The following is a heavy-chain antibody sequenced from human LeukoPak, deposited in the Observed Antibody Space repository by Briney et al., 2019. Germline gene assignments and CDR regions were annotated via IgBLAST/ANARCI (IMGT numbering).Heavy chain of an antibody. D-gene: IGHD6-19*01. CDR3: ARENHTSGWYFDY. CDR2: IYGGGTT. Sequence: GGSLRLSCAASGFTVGSNFMSWVRQAPGKGLEWVSVIYGGGTTYHADSVRGRFTISRDNSKNTLYLQINSLRVEDTAVYYCARENHTSGWYFDYWGQGTLVAVSS. V-gene: IGHV3-53*01. CDR1: GFTVGSNF. J-gene: IGHJ4*02.